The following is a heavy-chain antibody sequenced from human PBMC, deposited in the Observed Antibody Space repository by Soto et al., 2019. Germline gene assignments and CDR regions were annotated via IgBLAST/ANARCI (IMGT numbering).Heavy chain of an antibody. V-gene: IGHV4-38-2*02. CDR2: IYHGGTT. CDR3: ARVHVMVVAGSTFDY. CDR1: GYSIGSGSY. J-gene: IGHJ4*01. Sequence: SETLSLTCTVSGYSIGSGSYWAWIRQPPGKGPEWIASIYHGGTTFYNPSLKSRITISVDTSNNQFSLKLTSVTAADTAVYYCARVHVMVVAGSTFDYWGHGTLVTVSS. D-gene: IGHD6-19*01.